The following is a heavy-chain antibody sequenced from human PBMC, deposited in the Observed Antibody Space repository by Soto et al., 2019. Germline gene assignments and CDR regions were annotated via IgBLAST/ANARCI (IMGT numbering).Heavy chain of an antibody. D-gene: IGHD3-3*01. V-gene: IGHV3-30-3*01. CDR3: AREIHYDFWSVHGY. J-gene: IGHJ4*02. Sequence: GGSLRLSCAASGFTFSSYAMHWVRQAPGKGLEWVAVISYDRSNKYYADSVKGRFTITRDTSASTAYMELSSLRSEDTAVYYCAREIHYDFWSVHGYWGQGTLVTVSS. CDR1: GFTFSSYA. CDR2: ISYDRSNK.